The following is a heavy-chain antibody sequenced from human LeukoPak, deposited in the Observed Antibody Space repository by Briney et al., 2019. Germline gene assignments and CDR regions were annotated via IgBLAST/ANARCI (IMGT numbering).Heavy chain of an antibody. J-gene: IGHJ6*02. CDR1: GFTLSNYW. D-gene: IGHD3-10*01. CDR3: ARPRGLFYYYYGMDV. Sequence: GSLRLSCAASGFTLSNYWMSWVRQAPGKGLEWVANINQDGSEKYYVDSVKGRFAISRDNAKNSLYLQMNSLRAEDTAVYYCARPRGLFYYYYGMDVWGQGTTVTVSS. CDR2: INQDGSEK. V-gene: IGHV3-7*01.